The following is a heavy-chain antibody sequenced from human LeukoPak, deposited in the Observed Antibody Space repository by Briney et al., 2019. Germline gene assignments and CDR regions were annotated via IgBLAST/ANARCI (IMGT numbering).Heavy chain of an antibody. CDR1: GGSISSSSYY. D-gene: IGHD4-17*01. Sequence: SETLSLTCTVSGGSISSSSYYWGWIRQPPGKGLEWIGSIYYSGSTYYNPSLKSRVTISVDTSKNQFSLKLSSVTAADTAVYYCARHVHGDPIFDYWGQGTLVTVSS. V-gene: IGHV4-39*01. CDR3: ARHVHGDPIFDY. CDR2: IYYSGST. J-gene: IGHJ4*02.